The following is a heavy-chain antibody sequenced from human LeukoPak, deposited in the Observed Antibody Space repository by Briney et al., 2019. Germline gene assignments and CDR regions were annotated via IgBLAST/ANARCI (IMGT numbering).Heavy chain of an antibody. J-gene: IGHJ4*02. CDR1: GYSFTSYW. V-gene: IGHV5-51*01. CDR3: ARRAICAQCDYFDY. D-gene: IGHD2-21*01. CDR2: IYPGDSET. Sequence: GESLKISCKGSGYSFTSYWIGWVRQLPGKGLEWMGIIYPGDSETRYSPSFQGQVTISADKSISTAYLQWSSLKASDTAMYYCARRAICAQCDYFDYWGQGTLVTVSS.